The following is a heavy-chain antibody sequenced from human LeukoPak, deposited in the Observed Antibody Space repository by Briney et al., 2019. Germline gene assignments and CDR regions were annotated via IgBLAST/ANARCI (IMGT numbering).Heavy chain of an antibody. D-gene: IGHD1-26*01. J-gene: IGHJ3*02. V-gene: IGHV3-7*01. CDR1: GFTFRNYW. Sequence: GGSLRLSCAVSGFTFRNYWMSWVRQAPGKGLEWVANIKEDGSEKYYVDSVKGRFTISRDNAKSSLYLQMGSLRAEDTALYYCARDSHSCRGCAFDIWGQGTMVSVSS. CDR3: ARDSHSCRGCAFDI. CDR2: IKEDGSEK.